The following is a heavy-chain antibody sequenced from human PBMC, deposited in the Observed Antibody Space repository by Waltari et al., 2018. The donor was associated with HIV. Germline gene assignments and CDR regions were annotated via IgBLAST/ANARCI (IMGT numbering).Heavy chain of an antibody. CDR3: ARDPLHDVAVADIDY. CDR2: INRRSGGT. D-gene: IGHD6-19*01. V-gene: IGHV1-2*02. Sequence: QVQLVQSGAEVKKPGASVKVSCKASGYTFTAYYMHWVRQAPGQGLEWLGCINRRSGGTQYAQKFQGRVTMTKDTSISTAFMRVSRLGSDDTAVYYCARDPLHDVAVADIDYGGQGTLVTVSS. J-gene: IGHJ4*02. CDR1: GYTFTAYY.